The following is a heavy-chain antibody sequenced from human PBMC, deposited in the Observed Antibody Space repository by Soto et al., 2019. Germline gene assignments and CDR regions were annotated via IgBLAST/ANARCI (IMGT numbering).Heavy chain of an antibody. D-gene: IGHD3-10*01. J-gene: IGHJ3*02. CDR3: DTTIIKPAGWDAFNI. CDR2: IRSNFEGGTT. V-gene: IGHV3-15*01. Sequence: GGSLSLSWAGAEFTFSYAVMIWVRQAPGKGLEWVGRIRSNFEGGTTDYGTPVKGRFTISRDDSKNTLYLQMNSLKIEDTAVYYCDTTIIKPAGWDAFNIWGQGLMVTVSS. CDR1: EFTFSYAV.